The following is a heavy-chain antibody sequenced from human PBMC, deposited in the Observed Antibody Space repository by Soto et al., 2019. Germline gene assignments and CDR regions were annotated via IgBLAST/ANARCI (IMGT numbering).Heavy chain of an antibody. J-gene: IGHJ3*01. V-gene: IGHV5-51*01. Sequence: GESLKISCKGSGYSFTSYWIGWVRQMPGKGLEWMGIIYPGDSDTRYSPSFQGQVTISADKSISTAYLQWSSLRASDTAMYYCARQDPTTELHVFEFWGQGTTVIVSS. D-gene: IGHD5-12*01. CDR3: ARQDPTTELHVFEF. CDR1: GYSFTSYW. CDR2: IYPGDSDT.